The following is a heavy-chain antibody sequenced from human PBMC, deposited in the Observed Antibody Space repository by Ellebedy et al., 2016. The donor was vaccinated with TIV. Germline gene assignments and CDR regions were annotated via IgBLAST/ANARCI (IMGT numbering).Heavy chain of an antibody. D-gene: IGHD5-24*01. CDR2: ISAYNGNT. CDR1: GYTFTSYG. CDR3: ARAWRDGYNFPLGDY. Sequence: AASVKVSCKASGYTFTSYGIIWVRQAPGQGLEWMGWISAYNGNTNYAQKLQGRVTMTTDTSTSTAYMELRSLRSDDTAVYYCARAWRDGYNFPLGDYWGQGTLVTVSS. J-gene: IGHJ4*02. V-gene: IGHV1-18*01.